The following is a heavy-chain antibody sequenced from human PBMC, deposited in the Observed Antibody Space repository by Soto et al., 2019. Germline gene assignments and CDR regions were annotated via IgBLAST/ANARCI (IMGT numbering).Heavy chain of an antibody. CDR3: ARDLATVVDRTYYYYGMDV. CDR1: GGSISSSNW. Sequence: SETLSLTCAVSGGSISSSNWWSWVRQPPGKGLEWIGEIYHSGSTNYNPSLKSRVTISVDKSKNQFSLKLSSVTAADTAVYYCARDLATVVDRTYYYYGMDVWGQGTTVTSP. D-gene: IGHD2-15*01. J-gene: IGHJ6*02. CDR2: IYHSGST. V-gene: IGHV4-4*02.